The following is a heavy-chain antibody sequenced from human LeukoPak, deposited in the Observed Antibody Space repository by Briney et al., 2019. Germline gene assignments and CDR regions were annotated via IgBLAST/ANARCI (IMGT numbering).Heavy chain of an antibody. D-gene: IGHD2-2*01. CDR2: ISGSGSST. CDR3: ARAASRYVVYYMDV. V-gene: IGHV3-23*01. J-gene: IGHJ6*03. Sequence: PGGSLRLSCAASGFTFSSYAMSWVRQAPGKGLDWASGISGSGSSTSYADSVKGRFTISRDNSKSTLYLQMNSLRAEDTAVYYCARAASRYVVYYMDVWGKGTTVTVSS. CDR1: GFTFSSYA.